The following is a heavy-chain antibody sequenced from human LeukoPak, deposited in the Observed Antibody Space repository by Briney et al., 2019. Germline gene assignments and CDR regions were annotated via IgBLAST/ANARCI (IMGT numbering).Heavy chain of an antibody. V-gene: IGHV3-23*01. Sequence: GGSLRLSCAASTFAFSFYAMSWVRQAPGEGLEWVSSISGSGGSTYCAESVKGQFTISRDNSKISLYLQMNSLRAEDTGVYYCAKDLDYGDHGGVYWGQGTVVTVSS. J-gene: IGHJ4*02. CDR1: TFAFSFYA. D-gene: IGHD4-17*01. CDR2: ISGSGGST. CDR3: AKDLDYGDHGGVY.